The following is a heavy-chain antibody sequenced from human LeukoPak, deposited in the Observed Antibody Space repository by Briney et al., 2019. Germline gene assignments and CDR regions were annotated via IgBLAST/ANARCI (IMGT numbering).Heavy chain of an antibody. D-gene: IGHD3-22*01. CDR3: ARRTYFSDSSGYYFDY. CDR2: IHYSGST. V-gene: IGHV4-59*01. J-gene: IGHJ4*02. CDR1: GGSISSYY. Sequence: SETLSLTCTVSGGSISSYYWSWIRQPPGKGLELIGFIHYSGSTNYNPSLNSPLTISVATSKNQFSLKLSSVTAADTAVYYCARRTYFSDSSGYYFDYWGQGTLVTVSS.